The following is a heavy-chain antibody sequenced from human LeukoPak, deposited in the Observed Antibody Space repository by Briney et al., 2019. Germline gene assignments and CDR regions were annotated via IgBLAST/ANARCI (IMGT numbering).Heavy chain of an antibody. V-gene: IGHV4-61*02. CDR1: GNSISSGDNY. CDR3: ARGGGFQLWFSY. Sequence: SETLSLTCTVSGNSISSGDNYWSWIRQPAGKGLEWIGRIYTSGSTNYNPSLKSRVTISGDTSKNQFSLRLSSVTAADTAVYYCARGGGFQLWFSYWGQGTLVTVSS. J-gene: IGHJ4*02. D-gene: IGHD5-18*01. CDR2: IYTSGST.